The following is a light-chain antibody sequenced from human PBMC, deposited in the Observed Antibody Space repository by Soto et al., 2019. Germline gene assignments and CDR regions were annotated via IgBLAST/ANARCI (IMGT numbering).Light chain of an antibody. CDR2: AAS. CDR3: LQDYNYPYT. J-gene: IGKJ2*01. V-gene: IGKV1-6*01. CDR1: QGIRND. Sequence: AIPMTQSPSSLSASVGDRVTITCRASQGIRNDLGWYQQKPGKAPKLLIYAASSLQSGVPSRFSGSGSGAVFTLTISSLQPEDFATYYCLQDYNYPYTFGQGTKLEIK.